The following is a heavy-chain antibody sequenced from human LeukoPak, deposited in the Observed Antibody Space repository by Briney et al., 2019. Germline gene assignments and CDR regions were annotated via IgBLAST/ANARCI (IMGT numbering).Heavy chain of an antibody. CDR2: INHSGST. J-gene: IGHJ4*02. CDR3: ARATPATRWFGD. Sequence: SETLSLTCAVYGGSFSSYYWSWIRQPPGKGLEWIGEINHSGSTNYNPSLKSRVTISVDTSKNQFSLKLSSVTAADTAVYYCARATPATRWFGDWGQGTLVTVSS. D-gene: IGHD3-10*01. V-gene: IGHV4-34*01. CDR1: GGSFSSYY.